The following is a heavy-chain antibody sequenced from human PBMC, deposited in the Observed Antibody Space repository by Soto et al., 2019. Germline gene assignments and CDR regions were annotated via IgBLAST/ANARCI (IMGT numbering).Heavy chain of an antibody. J-gene: IGHJ4*02. CDR1: GFSLDTCGVG. V-gene: IGHV2-5*02. Sequence: QITLKETGPTLVRPTQPLTLTCTVSGFSLDTCGVGVGWIRQPPGKAPEWLALIYWDDDKRYSPSLKNRLTLTKDTANNQVVLTLTNMDPVDTVTYYCARALGSWGAYYFDPWGQGTMVTVSS. CDR3: ARALGSWGAYYFDP. D-gene: IGHD3-16*01. CDR2: IYWDDDK.